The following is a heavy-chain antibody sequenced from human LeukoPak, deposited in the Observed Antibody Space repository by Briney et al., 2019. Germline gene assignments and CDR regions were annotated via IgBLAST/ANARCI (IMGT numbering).Heavy chain of an antibody. Sequence: SGTLSLTCAVSGGSISSYYWSWIRQPPGKGLEWIGYIYYSGSTNYNPSLKSRVTISVDTSKNQFSLKLSPVTAADTAVYYCARGLRGAVPIENWFDPWGQGTLVTVSS. V-gene: IGHV4-59*01. D-gene: IGHD6-19*01. CDR1: GGSISSYY. CDR3: ARGLRGAVPIENWFDP. CDR2: IYYSGST. J-gene: IGHJ5*02.